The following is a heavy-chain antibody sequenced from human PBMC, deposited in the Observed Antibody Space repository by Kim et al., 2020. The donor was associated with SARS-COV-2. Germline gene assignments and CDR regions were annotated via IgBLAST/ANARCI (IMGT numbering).Heavy chain of an antibody. J-gene: IGHJ4*02. Sequence: DAVKGRFTISRDNDKNSLYLQMNSLGAEDTAVYYCARDDSTGYYYLDTWGRGTLVTVSS. CDR3: ARDDSTGYYYLDT. D-gene: IGHD3-22*01. V-gene: IGHV3-11*04.